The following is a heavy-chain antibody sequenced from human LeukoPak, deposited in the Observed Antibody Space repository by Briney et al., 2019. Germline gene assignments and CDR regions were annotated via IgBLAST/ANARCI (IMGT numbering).Heavy chain of an antibody. D-gene: IGHD3-10*01. V-gene: IGHV4-4*07. Sequence: SETLSLTCTVSSGSISSFYWSWIRQPAGKGLDWIGRIFTTGSTNYNPPLKSRVTMSVDTSKNQFSLKLSSVTAADTAVYYCARGRYGSGSYFFDYWGQGSLVTVSS. CDR2: IFTTGST. CDR1: SGSISSFY. CDR3: ARGRYGSGSYFFDY. J-gene: IGHJ4*02.